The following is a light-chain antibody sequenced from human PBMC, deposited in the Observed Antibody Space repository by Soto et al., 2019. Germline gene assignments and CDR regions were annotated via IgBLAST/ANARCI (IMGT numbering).Light chain of an antibody. V-gene: IGLV7-43*01. CDR2: STS. J-gene: IGLJ3*02. Sequence: QSVVTQEPSLTVSPGGTVALTCASSTGAVTSGYYPNWFQQKPGQVPRALIYSTSYKHSWTPARFSGSRLGGKAALTLSGVQPEDEAEYYCLLYYGGARLLVFGGGTELTV. CDR3: LLYYGGARLLV. CDR1: TGAVTSGYY.